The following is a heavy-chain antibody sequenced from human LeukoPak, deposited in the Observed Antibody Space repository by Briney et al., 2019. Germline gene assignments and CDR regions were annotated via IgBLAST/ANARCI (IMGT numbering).Heavy chain of an antibody. D-gene: IGHD2-8*01. CDR2: IHSSGST. CDR3: ARGPMVGAFDM. J-gene: IGHJ3*02. CDR1: RSTVSGNY. Sequence: GGSLRLSCAASRSTVSGNYMSWVRQAPGKGLEWVSVIHSSGSTYYADSVKGRFTISRDSSKNMVFLQMNSLRAEDTAMYYCARGPMVGAFDMWGQGTMVTVSS. V-gene: IGHV3-66*01.